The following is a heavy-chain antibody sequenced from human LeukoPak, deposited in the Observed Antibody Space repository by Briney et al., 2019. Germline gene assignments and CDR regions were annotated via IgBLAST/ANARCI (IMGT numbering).Heavy chain of an antibody. V-gene: IGHV1-2*02. J-gene: IGHJ4*02. CDR1: GYTFTGYY. Sequence: GASVKVSCKASGYTFTGYYMHWVRQAPGQGLEGMGWINPNSGGTNYAQKFQGRVTMTRDTSISTAYMELSRLRSDATAVYYCARNVVAYYYVIWGQGTLVTVSS. CDR3: ARNVVAYYYVI. D-gene: IGHD3-10*02. CDR2: INPNSGGT.